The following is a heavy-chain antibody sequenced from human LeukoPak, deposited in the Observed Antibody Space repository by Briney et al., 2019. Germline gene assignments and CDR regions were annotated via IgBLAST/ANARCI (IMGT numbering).Heavy chain of an antibody. Sequence: SETLSLTCTVSGGSISSYYWSWIRQPPGKGLEWIGEINHSGSTNYNPSLKGRVTISVDTSKNQFSLKLSSVTAADTAVYYCARRNYGSGSPLDYWGQGTLVIVSS. CDR3: ARRNYGSGSPLDY. D-gene: IGHD3-10*01. J-gene: IGHJ4*02. CDR2: INHSGST. CDR1: GGSISSYY. V-gene: IGHV4-34*01.